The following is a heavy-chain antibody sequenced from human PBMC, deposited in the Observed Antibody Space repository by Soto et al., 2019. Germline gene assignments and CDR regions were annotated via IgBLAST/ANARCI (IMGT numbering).Heavy chain of an antibody. V-gene: IGHV3-23*01. CDR2: VSIGGST. J-gene: IGHJ4*02. D-gene: IGHD2-15*01. CDR3: AKRRGAGGHFDY. CDR1: GFTFSSYA. Sequence: LRLSCAASGFTFSSYAMVWVRQGPGKGLEWVAVVSIGGSTHYADSVRGRFTISRDNSKNTLSLQMNSLTAEDTAVYFCAKRRGAGGHFDYWGQGALVTVSS.